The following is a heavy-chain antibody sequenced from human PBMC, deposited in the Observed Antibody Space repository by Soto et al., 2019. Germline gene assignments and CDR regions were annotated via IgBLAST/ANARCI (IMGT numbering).Heavy chain of an antibody. J-gene: IGHJ6*02. V-gene: IGHV4-4*02. CDR1: GGSISSSNW. D-gene: IGHD3-10*01. CDR3: ARLYYYGSGSYRSDGMDV. CDR2: IYHSGST. Sequence: QVQLQESGPGLVKPSGTLSLTCAVSGGSISSSNWWSWVRQPPGKGLEWIGEIYHSGSTNYNPSLKSRDTLTLDKSKNQSSLKLSSVTAADTAVYYCARLYYYGSGSYRSDGMDVWGQGTTVTVSS.